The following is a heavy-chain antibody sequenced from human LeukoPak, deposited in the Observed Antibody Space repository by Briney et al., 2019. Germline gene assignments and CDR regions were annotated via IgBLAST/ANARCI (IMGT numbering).Heavy chain of an antibody. CDR1: GFTFVDYA. J-gene: IGHJ4*02. D-gene: IGHD3-3*01. V-gene: IGHV3-9*01. CDR3: AKGRYDFWSGSLADQFAAFES. CDR2: ISCNSLTI. Sequence: GGSLRLSSAASGFTFVDYAMHWVRQPPGMGLVWVSGISCNSLTIAYADYVKGRFTISRDNAKNSLYLRMNTLRPEDTAFYYCAKGRYDFWSGSLADQFAAFESWGQGTLVTVSS.